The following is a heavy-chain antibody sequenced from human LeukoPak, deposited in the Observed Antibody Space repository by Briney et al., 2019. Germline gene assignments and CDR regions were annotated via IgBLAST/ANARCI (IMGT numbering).Heavy chain of an antibody. CDR3: ASGFWSGYPQNHFDY. CDR2: IIPIFGTA. Sequence: VASVKVSCKASGGTFSSYAISWVRQAPGQGLEWMVGIIPIFGTANYAQKFQGRVTITADESTSTAYMELSSLRSEDTAVYYCASGFWSGYPQNHFDYWGQGTLVTVSS. CDR1: GGTFSSYA. V-gene: IGHV1-69*01. J-gene: IGHJ4*02. D-gene: IGHD3-3*01.